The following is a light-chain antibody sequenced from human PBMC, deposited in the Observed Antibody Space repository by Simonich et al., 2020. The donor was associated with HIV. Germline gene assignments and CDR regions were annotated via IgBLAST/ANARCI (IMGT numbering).Light chain of an antibody. CDR2: ADN. V-gene: IGLV6-57*03. CDR1: SGTIGTNY. J-gene: IGLJ3*02. Sequence: NFMLTQPHSVSESPGKTVTISCTRSSGTIGTNYVQWYQQRPGSAPTTVIYADNQRPSGVPDRFSGSIDTSSNSASLTISGLKTEDEADYYCQSYDSTNRVFGGGTKLTVL. CDR3: QSYDSTNRV.